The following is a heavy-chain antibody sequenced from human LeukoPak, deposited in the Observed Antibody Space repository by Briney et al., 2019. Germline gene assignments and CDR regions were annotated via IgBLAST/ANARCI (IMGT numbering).Heavy chain of an antibody. V-gene: IGHV3-15*01. CDR3: TTLIWSGYRKNYYYYMDV. D-gene: IGHD3-3*01. Sequence: KTGGSLRLSCAASGFTFSNAWMSWVRQAPGKGLEWVGRIKSKSDGGTTDSAEHVKGRFTISRDDSKNTLYLQMNSLKTEDTAVYYCTTLIWSGYRKNYYYYMDVWGKGTTVTVSS. CDR1: GFTFSNAW. J-gene: IGHJ6*03. CDR2: IKSKSDGGTT.